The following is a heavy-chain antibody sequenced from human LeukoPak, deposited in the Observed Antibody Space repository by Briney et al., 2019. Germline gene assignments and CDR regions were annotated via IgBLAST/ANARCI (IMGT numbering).Heavy chain of an antibody. V-gene: IGHV4-38-2*02. CDR1: GYSLSSGYY. D-gene: IGHD5-18*01. CDR2: IYHSGST. Sequence: PSETLSLTCTVSGYSLSSGYYWGWIRQPPGKGLEWIGSIYHSGSTYYNPSLKSRVTISVDTSKNQFSLKLSSVTAADTAVYYCARTDTAMVPYYFDYWGQGTLVTVSS. CDR3: ARTDTAMVPYYFDY. J-gene: IGHJ4*02.